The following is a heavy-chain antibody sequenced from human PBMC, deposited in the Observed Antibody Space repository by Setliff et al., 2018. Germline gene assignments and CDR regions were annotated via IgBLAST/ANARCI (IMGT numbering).Heavy chain of an antibody. V-gene: IGHV1-18*01. CDR1: GYTFTSYG. Sequence: ASVKVSCKASGYTFTSYGISWVRQAPGQGLEWMGWISAYNGNTNYAQKLQGRVTMTTDTSTSTAYMELRSLRSDDTAVYYCARVLVGYDFWSGYYQTMPHFDYWGQGTLVTVSS. J-gene: IGHJ4*02. CDR2: ISAYNGNT. D-gene: IGHD3-3*01. CDR3: ARVLVGYDFWSGYYQTMPHFDY.